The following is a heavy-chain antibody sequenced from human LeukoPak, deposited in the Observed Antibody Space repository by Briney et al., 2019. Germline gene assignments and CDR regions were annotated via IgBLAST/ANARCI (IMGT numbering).Heavy chain of an antibody. Sequence: ASVKVSCKAPGYTFTSYAMHWVRQAPGQRLEWMGWINAGNGNTKYSQKFQGRVTITRDTSASTAYMELSSLRSEDTAVYYCARTLNYYYGMDVWGKGTTVTVSS. CDR2: INAGNGNT. V-gene: IGHV1-3*01. J-gene: IGHJ6*04. CDR1: GYTFTSYA. CDR3: ARTLNYYYGMDV.